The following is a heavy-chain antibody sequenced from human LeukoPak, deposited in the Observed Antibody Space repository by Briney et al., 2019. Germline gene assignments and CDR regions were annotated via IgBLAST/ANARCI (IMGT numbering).Heavy chain of an antibody. CDR1: VGTFSNYP. J-gene: IGHJ5*02. CDR2: IIPIYGTA. D-gene: IGHD5-24*01. CDR3: ATHTGGYNYWWFDI. V-gene: IGHV1-69*01. Sequence: SVKVSCKASVGTFSNYPIIWVRQAPGRGLEWLGGIIPIYGTANYALMFQGRITLTAHESTATAYMELRSLTSDDTAMYFCATHTGGYNYWWFDIWGQGTLVSVSS.